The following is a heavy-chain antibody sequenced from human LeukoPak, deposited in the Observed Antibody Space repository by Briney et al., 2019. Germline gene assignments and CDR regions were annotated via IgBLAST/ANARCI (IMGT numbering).Heavy chain of an antibody. J-gene: IGHJ4*02. CDR2: INQDGSEK. V-gene: IGHV3-7*01. D-gene: IGHD3-10*01. CDR1: GFTFSSYA. Sequence: GGSLRLSCAASGFTFSSYAMSWVRQAPGKGLEWVANINQDGSEKYYVDSVKGRFTISRDNAKKSLYLQMNSLRAEDTAVYYCGRVGAYYGSGSYSDYWGQETLVTVSS. CDR3: GRVGAYYGSGSYSDY.